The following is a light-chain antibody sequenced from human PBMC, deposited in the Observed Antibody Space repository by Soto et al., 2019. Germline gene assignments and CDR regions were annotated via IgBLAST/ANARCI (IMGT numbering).Light chain of an antibody. CDR2: DAS. Sequence: AIQLTQSPSSLSASVGDRVTITCRSSQGISSALAWYQQKPGKAPKLLIYDASSLESGVPSRFGGSGSGTDFTLTISSLQPEDFATYYCQQFNSYCTFGQGTRLEIK. CDR1: QGISSA. J-gene: IGKJ5*01. V-gene: IGKV1-13*02. CDR3: QQFNSYCT.